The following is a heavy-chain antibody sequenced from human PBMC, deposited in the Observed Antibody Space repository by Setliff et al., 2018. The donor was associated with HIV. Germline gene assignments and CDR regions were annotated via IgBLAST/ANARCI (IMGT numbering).Heavy chain of an antibody. V-gene: IGHV4-34*01. Sequence: SETLSLTCAVYGGSFSGYCWSWIRQPPGKGLEWIGEIQHSGRINYNPSLRGRVTTSVDTSKNQFSLRLRSVTAADTAVYYCARVSCSSWYPIPRYYYYSMDVWGNGTTVTVSS. D-gene: IGHD6-13*01. CDR2: IQHSGRI. CDR3: ARVSCSSWYPIPRYYYYSMDV. J-gene: IGHJ6*03. CDR1: GGSFSGYC.